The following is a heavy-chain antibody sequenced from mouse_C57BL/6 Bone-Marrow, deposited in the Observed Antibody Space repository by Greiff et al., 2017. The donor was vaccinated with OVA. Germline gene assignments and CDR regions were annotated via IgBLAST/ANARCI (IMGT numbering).Heavy chain of an antibody. CDR1: GYTFTSYW. Sequence: QVHVKQSGAELVKPGASVKMSCKASGYTFTSYWITWVKQRPGQGLEWIGDIYPGSGSTNYNEKFKSKATLTVDTSSSTAYMQLSSLTSEDSAVYYCAKEEIYYGNYVGDYFDYWGQGTTLTVSS. V-gene: IGHV1-55*01. D-gene: IGHD2-1*01. CDR2: IYPGSGST. CDR3: AKEEIYYGNYVGDYFDY. J-gene: IGHJ2*01.